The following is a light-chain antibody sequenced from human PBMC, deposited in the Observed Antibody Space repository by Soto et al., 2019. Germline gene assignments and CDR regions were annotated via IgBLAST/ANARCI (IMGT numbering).Light chain of an antibody. V-gene: IGKV1-13*02. J-gene: IGKJ1*01. CDR3: QQYEAYPWT. CDR1: QGINSF. CDR2: DAS. Sequence: AIQLTQSPSSLSASVGDRVTITFRASQGINSFLAWYQQKPGKAPNLLIYDASTLENGVPPRFSGSGSGTEFTLTINSLLPDDFATHYCQQYEAYPWTFGQGTKVDI.